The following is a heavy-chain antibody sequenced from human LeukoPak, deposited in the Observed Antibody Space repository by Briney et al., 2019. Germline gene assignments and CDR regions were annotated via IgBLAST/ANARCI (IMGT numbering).Heavy chain of an antibody. D-gene: IGHD6-6*01. CDR1: GFTFSSYS. J-gene: IGHJ4*02. CDR3: ARDPFEYSSSSRMDY. CDR2: ISTGSTTI. Sequence: GGSLRLSCAASGFTFSSYSMNWVRQAPGKGLEWISYISTGSTTIYYADSVKGRFTISRDNAKNSLYLQMNSLRAEDTAVYYCARDPFEYSSSSRMDYWGQGTLVTVSS. V-gene: IGHV3-48*01.